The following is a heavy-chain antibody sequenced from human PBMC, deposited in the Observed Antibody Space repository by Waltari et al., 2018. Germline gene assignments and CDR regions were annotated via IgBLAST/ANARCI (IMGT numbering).Heavy chain of an antibody. CDR3: ASGWYTTGY. Sequence: EVYLVESGGGLAQPGGSLRLSCEASGFPFTPYWMTWVRQVPGKGRGGVAHNKDDGRNANNAESVRGRFTISRDNAKNTMYLRLNSRRVDDTATYYWASGWYTTGYWGQGAQVTVSS. V-gene: IGHV3-74*02. CDR2: NKDDGRNA. CDR1: GFPFTPYW. D-gene: IGHD6-19*01. J-gene: IGHJ4*02.